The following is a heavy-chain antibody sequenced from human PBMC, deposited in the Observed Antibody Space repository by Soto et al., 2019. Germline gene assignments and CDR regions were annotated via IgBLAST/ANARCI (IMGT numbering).Heavy chain of an antibody. CDR1: GYTFTSYY. CDR3: ARRARLLWFGEQPSITAGMDV. V-gene: IGHV1-46*01. Sequence: ASVKVSCKASGYTFTSYYMHWVRQAPGQGLEWMGIINPSGGSTSYAQKFQGRVTITRDTSTSTVYMELSSLRSEDTAVYYRARRARLLWFGEQPSITAGMDVWGQGTTVTVSS. CDR2: INPSGGST. D-gene: IGHD3-10*01. J-gene: IGHJ6*02.